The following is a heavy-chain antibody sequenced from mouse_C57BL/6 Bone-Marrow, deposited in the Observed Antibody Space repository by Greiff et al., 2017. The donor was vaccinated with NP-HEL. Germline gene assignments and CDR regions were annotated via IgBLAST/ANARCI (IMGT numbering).Heavy chain of an antibody. Sequence: QVQLQQPGAELVKPGASVKLSCKASGYTFTSYWMQWVKQRPGQGLEWIGEIDPSDSYTNYNQKFKGKATLTVDTSSSTAYMQLSSLTSEDSAGYYCARLSITTIVADYGGQGTTLTVTS. J-gene: IGHJ2*01. CDR3: ARLSITTIVADY. CDR2: IDPSDSYT. D-gene: IGHD1-1*01. V-gene: IGHV1-50*01. CDR1: GYTFTSYW.